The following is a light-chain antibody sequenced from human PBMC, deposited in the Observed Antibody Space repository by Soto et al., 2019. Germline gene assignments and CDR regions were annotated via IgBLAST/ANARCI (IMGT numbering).Light chain of an antibody. V-gene: IGKV3D-15*01. CDR2: GAS. CDR1: QSVSIN. CDR3: QQYHNWPPIT. J-gene: IGKJ5*01. Sequence: ETVMTQSPSTLSVSPGEGATLSCRASQSVSINLAWYQQKPGQAPRLLIYGASTRATGIPARFSGSGSGTEFTLTISSLQSEDFAVYYCQQYHNWPPITFGQGTRLEIK.